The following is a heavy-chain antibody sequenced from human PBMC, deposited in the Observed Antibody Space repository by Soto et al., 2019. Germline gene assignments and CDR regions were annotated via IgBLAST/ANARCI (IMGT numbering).Heavy chain of an antibody. J-gene: IGHJ4*02. CDR1: EFIDLGDG. Sequence: PCCCQRLSVASCEFIDLGDGLSWKRQAPGKGLEWVSAISGSGGSTYYADSVKGRFTISRDNSKNTLYLQMNSLRAEDTAVYYCACAYTGDNGVGFYPPDSWVQRTLVTDSS. CDR2: ISGSGGST. CDR3: ACAYTGDNGVGFYPPDS. V-gene: IGHV3-23*01. D-gene: IGHD3-16*01.